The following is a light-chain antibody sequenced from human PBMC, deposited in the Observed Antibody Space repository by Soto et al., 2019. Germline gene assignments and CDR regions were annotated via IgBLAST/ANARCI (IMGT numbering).Light chain of an antibody. Sequence: QSVLTQSPSASASLGASVKLTCTLSSGHSRYAIAWHQQQPEKGPRYLMKVNSDGSHNKGDGIPDRFSGSSSGAERYLTISSLQSEDEADYYCQTWGTGIRVFGGGTKLIVL. CDR2: VNSDGSH. CDR3: QTWGTGIRV. V-gene: IGLV4-69*01. J-gene: IGLJ3*02. CDR1: SGHSRYA.